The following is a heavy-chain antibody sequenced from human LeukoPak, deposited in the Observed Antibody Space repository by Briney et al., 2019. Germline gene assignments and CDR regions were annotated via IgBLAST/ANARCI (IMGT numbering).Heavy chain of an antibody. Sequence: GRSLRLSCAVSGFSARSYYMSWVRQAPGKGLEWVSLIRGSGETFHADSAKGRFSISRDDSKNTVYLQMNSLRIEDTAVYFCARDRAATQGWVEFDPWGQGTLVTVSS. CDR1: GFSARSYY. V-gene: IGHV3-66*03. CDR3: ARDRAATQGWVEFDP. D-gene: IGHD5-24*01. CDR2: IRGSGET. J-gene: IGHJ5*02.